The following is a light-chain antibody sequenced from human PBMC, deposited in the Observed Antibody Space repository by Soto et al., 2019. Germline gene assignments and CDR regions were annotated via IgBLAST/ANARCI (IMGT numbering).Light chain of an antibody. Sequence: EIVLTQSPGTLSLSPGERATLSCRASQSVSSSHLAWYQQKPGQAPRLLIYDASSRATGIPDRFSGSGSGTDFTLTISRLEPEDFAVYYCQQYGNSPLTFGGGTKVEIK. V-gene: IGKV3-20*01. CDR3: QQYGNSPLT. J-gene: IGKJ4*01. CDR2: DAS. CDR1: QSVSSSH.